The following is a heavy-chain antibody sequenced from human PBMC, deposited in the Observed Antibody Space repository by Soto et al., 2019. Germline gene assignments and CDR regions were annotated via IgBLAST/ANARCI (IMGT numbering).Heavy chain of an antibody. D-gene: IGHD3-22*01. V-gene: IGHV4-31*03. J-gene: IGHJ4*02. Sequence: SETLSLTCTVSGGSISSGGYYWSWIRQHPGKGLEWIGYIYYSGSTYYNPSLKSRVTISVDTSKNQFSLKLSSVTAADTAVYYCARAKTSTYYYDSSGYGYLDYWGQGTLVTVSS. CDR2: IYYSGST. CDR3: ARAKTSTYYYDSSGYGYLDY. CDR1: GGSISSGGYY.